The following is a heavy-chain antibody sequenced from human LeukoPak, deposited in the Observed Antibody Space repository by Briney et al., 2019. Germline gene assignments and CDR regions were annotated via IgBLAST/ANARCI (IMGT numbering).Heavy chain of an antibody. CDR2: INRDGSYA. Sequence: PGGSLRLSCAASGFTSSSYWMHWVRQAPGKGLVWVSRINRDGSYASYADSVKGRFTISRDNAKNTLYLQMNSLGAEDTAVYYCASTGDDWRGNWGQGTLVTVSS. D-gene: IGHD3-9*01. J-gene: IGHJ4*02. V-gene: IGHV3-74*01. CDR1: GFTSSSYW. CDR3: ASTGDDWRGN.